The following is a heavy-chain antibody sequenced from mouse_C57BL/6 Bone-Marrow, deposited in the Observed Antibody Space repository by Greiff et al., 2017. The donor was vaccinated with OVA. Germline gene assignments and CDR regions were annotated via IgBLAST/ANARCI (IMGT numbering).Heavy chain of an antibody. Sequence: EVQLQESGGDLVKPGGSLKLSCAASGFTFSSYGMSWVRQTPDKRLEWVATISSGGSYTYYPDSVKGRFTISRDNATNTLYLQMSSLKSEDTAVYYCVRLSGYSRDYWGQGTTLTVSS. CDR2: ISSGGSYT. CDR1: GFTFSSYG. D-gene: IGHD2-12*01. J-gene: IGHJ2*01. V-gene: IGHV5-6*01. CDR3: VRLSGYSRDY.